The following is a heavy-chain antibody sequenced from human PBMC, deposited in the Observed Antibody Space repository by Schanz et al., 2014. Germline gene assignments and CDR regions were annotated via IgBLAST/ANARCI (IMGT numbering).Heavy chain of an antibody. V-gene: IGHV3-7*03. CDR1: GSTFSNYW. Sequence: EVQLVESGGGLVQPGGSLRLSCAVSGSTFSNYWMTWVRQAPGKGLEWVANINQDASEKYYVDSVKGRFTVSRDNAKNSLFLQMNSLRAEDTAIYYCAKGRTVWSGSDRKYYFDYWGQGTLVTVSS. D-gene: IGHD1-26*01. J-gene: IGHJ4*02. CDR3: AKGRTVWSGSDRKYYFDY. CDR2: INQDASEK.